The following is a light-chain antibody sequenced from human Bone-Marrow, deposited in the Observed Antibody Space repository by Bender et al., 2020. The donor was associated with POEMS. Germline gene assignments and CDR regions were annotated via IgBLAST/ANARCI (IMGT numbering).Light chain of an antibody. V-gene: IGLV3-21*03. CDR3: QVWETGGDRVV. J-gene: IGLJ2*01. CDR2: DDS. Sequence: SYVLTQPPSGSVAPGNTARITCGGDDIGTRSVNWYQQRPGQAPVLVVYDDSVRPSGIPERFSGSNSGNTATLTISGVGAGDEADYYCQVWETGGDRVVFGGGTKLTVL. CDR1: DIGTRS.